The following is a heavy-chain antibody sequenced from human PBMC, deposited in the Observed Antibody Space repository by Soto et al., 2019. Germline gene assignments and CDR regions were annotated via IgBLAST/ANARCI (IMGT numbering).Heavy chain of an antibody. J-gene: IGHJ4*02. Sequence: QLQLQESGPGLVRPSETLSLTCTVSDGSVSSPTYYWGWVRQPPGTGLQWIGNAYYSGSTFYNPSLKSRATVSIATSKNQCSLSLGALTASDTAVYYCARVLTGSRAFDFWGQRALVTVSS. CDR3: ARVLTGSRAFDF. CDR2: AYYSGST. CDR1: DGSVSSPTYY. V-gene: IGHV4-39*01. D-gene: IGHD1-20*01.